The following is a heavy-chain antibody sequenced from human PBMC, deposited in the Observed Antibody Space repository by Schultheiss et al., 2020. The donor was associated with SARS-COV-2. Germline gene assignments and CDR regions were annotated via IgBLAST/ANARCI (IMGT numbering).Heavy chain of an antibody. CDR3: ARGLYGDFNWFDP. CDR1: GGSISSGYY. D-gene: IGHD4-17*01. J-gene: IGHJ5*02. CDR2: INHSGST. Sequence: SETLSLTCTVSGGSISSGYYWGWIRQPPGKGLEWIGEINHSGSTNYNPSLKSRVTISVDTSKNQFSLKLSSVTAADTAVYYCARGLYGDFNWFDPWGQGTLVTVSS. V-gene: IGHV4-38-2*02.